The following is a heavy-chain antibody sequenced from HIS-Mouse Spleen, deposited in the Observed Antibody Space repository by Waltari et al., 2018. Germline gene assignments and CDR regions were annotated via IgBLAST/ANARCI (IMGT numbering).Heavy chain of an antibody. CDR2: INSDGSST. CDR1: GVPFRSYW. J-gene: IGHJ4*02. CDR3: ARLSRLGIDY. D-gene: IGHD7-27*01. V-gene: IGHV3-74*01. Sequence: EVQLVESGGGLVQPGGSLRLSCAASGVPFRSYWMHWVRQAPGKGLVWVSRINSDGSSTSYADSVKGRFTISRDNAKNTLYLQMNSLRAEDTAVYYCARLSRLGIDYWGQGTLVTVSS.